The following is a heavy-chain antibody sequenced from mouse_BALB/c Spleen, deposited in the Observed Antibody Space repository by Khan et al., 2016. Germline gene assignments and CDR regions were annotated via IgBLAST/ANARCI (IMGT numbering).Heavy chain of an antibody. CDR1: GYTFTSYD. V-gene: IGHV1S56*01. J-gene: IGHJ1*01. CDR3: AGIYGSTYWDFDV. CDR2: IFPGDGST. D-gene: IGHD1-1*01. Sequence: QVQLQQSGAELVKPGASVKLSCKASGYTFTSYDINWVRQRPEQGLEWIGWIFPGDGSTKYNEKFKGKATLTTDKSSSTAYMQPSRLTSEDSAVNYCAGIYGSTYWDFDVWGAGTTVTVSA.